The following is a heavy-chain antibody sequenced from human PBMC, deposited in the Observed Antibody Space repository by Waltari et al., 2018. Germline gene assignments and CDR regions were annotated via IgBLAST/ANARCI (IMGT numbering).Heavy chain of an antibody. Sequence: EVQLLESGGGLVQPGGSLRLSCAASGFTFSSYAMSWVRQAPGKGLEWVSVIYSGGSTYYADSVKGRFTISRDNSKNTLYLQMNSLRAEDTAVYYCAKNPRNKWELPDYWGQGTLVTVSS. CDR1: GFTFSSYA. CDR2: IYSGGST. CDR3: AKNPRNKWELPDY. V-gene: IGHV3-23*03. J-gene: IGHJ4*02. D-gene: IGHD1-26*01.